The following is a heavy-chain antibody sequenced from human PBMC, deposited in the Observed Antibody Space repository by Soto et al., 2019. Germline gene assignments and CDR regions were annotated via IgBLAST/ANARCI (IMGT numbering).Heavy chain of an antibody. CDR2: ISAYNGNT. Sequence: ASVKVSCKTSGYTFTSYGFSWVRQAPGQGLEWMGWISAYNGNTNYAQKVQGRVTLATDTSTSTAYMELRNLRSDDTAVYYCARCGYCTTTTCYAGGYYYYGLDVWGQGTTVTVSS. CDR1: GYTFTSYG. V-gene: IGHV1-18*01. CDR3: ARCGYCTTTTCYAGGYYYYGLDV. J-gene: IGHJ6*02. D-gene: IGHD2-2*03.